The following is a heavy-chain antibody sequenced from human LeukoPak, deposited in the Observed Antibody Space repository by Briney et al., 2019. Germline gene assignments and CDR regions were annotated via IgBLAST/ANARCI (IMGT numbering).Heavy chain of an antibody. CDR1: GLPFKSYG. Sequence: GGSLRLSCVVFGLPFKSYGMHWVRQAPGKGLEWVAFIWSDGNNKYYGDFVKGRFTVSRDNSRNTVYLQLNSLRAGDTAVYYCATDSAGKKFDYWGQGTLVSVSS. J-gene: IGHJ4*02. D-gene: IGHD6-25*01. CDR3: ATDSAGKKFDY. CDR2: IWSDGNNK. V-gene: IGHV3-30*02.